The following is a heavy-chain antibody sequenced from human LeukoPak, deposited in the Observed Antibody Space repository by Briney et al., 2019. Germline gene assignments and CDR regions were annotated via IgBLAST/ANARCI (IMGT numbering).Heavy chain of an antibody. CDR1: GFTFSSYE. V-gene: IGHV3-48*03. Sequence: PGGSLRLSCADSGFTFSSYEMNWVRQAPGKGLEWVSYISSSGSTIYYADSVRGRFTLSRDNAKNSLYLQMSSLRAEDTAVYYCARSPRLYSYGSVYWGQGTLVTVSS. J-gene: IGHJ4*02. CDR2: ISSSGSTI. D-gene: IGHD5-18*01. CDR3: ARSPRLYSYGSVY.